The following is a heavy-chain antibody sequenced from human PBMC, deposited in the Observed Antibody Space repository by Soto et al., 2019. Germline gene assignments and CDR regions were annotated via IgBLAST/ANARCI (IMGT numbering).Heavy chain of an antibody. J-gene: IGHJ2*01. CDR1: GFTFSSCA. CDR2: ISGSGGST. V-gene: IGHV3-23*01. CDR3: XXXXXXXXFXL. Sequence: EVQLLESGGGLVQPGGSLRLSCAASGFTFSSCAMNWVRQAPGKGLEWVSVISGSGGSTYYADAVKGRFTISRDNSKNTLXXXXXXXXXXXXXXXXXXXXXXXXXFXLWGRGTLVTVSS.